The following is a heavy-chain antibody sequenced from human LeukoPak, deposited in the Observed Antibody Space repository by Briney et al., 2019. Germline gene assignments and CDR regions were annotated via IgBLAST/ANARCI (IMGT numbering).Heavy chain of an antibody. CDR1: GYTFTSYA. CDR2: INAGNGNT. V-gene: IGHV1-3*01. CDR3: ARGTVLLWFGELTFEYYFDY. D-gene: IGHD3-10*01. Sequence: ASVKVSCKASGYTFTSYAMHWVRQAPGQRLEWMGWINAGNGNTKYSQKFQGRVTITRDTSASTAYMELSSLRSEDTAVYYCARGTVLLWFGELTFEYYFDYWGQGVLVPSPQ. J-gene: IGHJ4*02.